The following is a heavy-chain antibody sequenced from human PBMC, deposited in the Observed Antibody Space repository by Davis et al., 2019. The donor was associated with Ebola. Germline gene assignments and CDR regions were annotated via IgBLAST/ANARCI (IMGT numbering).Heavy chain of an antibody. V-gene: IGHV4-30-4*08. Sequence: SETLSLTCTVSGGSITYGDYAWSWIRQPPGKGLEWIGYIHHSGGTYYNPSLKSRLTISVDTSKNQFSLRLTSVTAADAAVYYCARDDLTGLLDSWGQGTLVTVSS. CDR1: GGSITYGDYA. CDR3: ARDDLTGLLDS. J-gene: IGHJ4*02. CDR2: IHHSGGT. D-gene: IGHD2-8*02.